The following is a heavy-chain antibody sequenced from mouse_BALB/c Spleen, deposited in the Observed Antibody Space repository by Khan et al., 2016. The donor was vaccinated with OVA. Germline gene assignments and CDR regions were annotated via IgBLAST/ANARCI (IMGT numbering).Heavy chain of an antibody. CDR3: ARRGRRWDVDY. Sequence: VQLQESGAELAKPGASVKMSCKASGYTFINYWILWVKQRPGQGLEWIGYINPSTGYTEYNQHFKDKATLTADKSSSTAYMQLSSLTSEDSAVYYCARRGRRWDVDYWGQGTTLTVSS. J-gene: IGHJ2*01. CDR1: GYTFINYW. CDR2: INPSTGYT. D-gene: IGHD4-1*01. V-gene: IGHV1-7*01.